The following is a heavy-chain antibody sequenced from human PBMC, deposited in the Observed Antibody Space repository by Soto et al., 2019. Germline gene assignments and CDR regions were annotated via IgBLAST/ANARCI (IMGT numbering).Heavy chain of an antibody. J-gene: IGHJ4*02. D-gene: IGHD1-26*01. CDR1: GFTFSTYG. CDR2: IWYDGSHK. V-gene: IGHV3-33*01. CDR3: ARAVGPFDY. Sequence: QVPLVESGGCVVQPGRSLRLSCAASGFTFSTYGMHWVRQAPGTGLEWVAVIWYDGSHKDYADSVKGRFTISRDNSRNTLYLQMNSLRVEETGVYYCARAVGPFDYWGQGTLVAVSS.